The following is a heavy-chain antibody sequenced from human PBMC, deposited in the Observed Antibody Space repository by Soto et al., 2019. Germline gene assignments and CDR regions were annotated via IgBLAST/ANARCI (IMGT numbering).Heavy chain of an antibody. CDR3: GKNWNWGSLVH. CDR2: IYYGGST. Sequence: PSETLSLTCTVSGDSISTDYWSWIRQSPGKGLEWIGFIYYGGSTNYNPSLKSRVTISVDTPKNQFSLKLSSVTAADTAVYYCGKNWNWGSLVHWGQGTLVTSPQ. CDR1: GDSISTDY. V-gene: IGHV4-59*08. D-gene: IGHD7-27*01. J-gene: IGHJ4*02.